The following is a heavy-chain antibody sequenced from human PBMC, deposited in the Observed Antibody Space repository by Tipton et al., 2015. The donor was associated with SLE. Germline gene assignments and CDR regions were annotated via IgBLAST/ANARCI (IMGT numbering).Heavy chain of an antibody. CDR1: GFTFSSYA. J-gene: IGHJ4*02. CDR3: AKALRSDIVANFDY. Sequence: SLRLSCAASGFTFSSYAMSWVRQAPGKGLEWVSGISWNSGSIGYADSVKGRFTISRDNAKNSLSLQMNSLRAEDTALYYCAKALRSDIVANFDYWGQGTLVTVSS. V-gene: IGHV3-9*01. D-gene: IGHD5-12*01. CDR2: ISWNSGSI.